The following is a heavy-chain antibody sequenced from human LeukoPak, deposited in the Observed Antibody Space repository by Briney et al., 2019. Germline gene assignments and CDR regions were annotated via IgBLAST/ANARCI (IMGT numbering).Heavy chain of an antibody. J-gene: IGHJ4*02. CDR1: GFTFGKYG. V-gene: IGHV3-7*03. D-gene: IGHD3-3*01. CDR3: ARDQYDTWSRRGNFDS. CDR2: IKLDGSEK. Sequence: GGSLRLSCVASGFTFGKYGMSWVRQAPGQGLEWVANIKLDGSEKNYVDSVKGRFTISRDNTKNSLYLQMNSLRVEDTAVFYCARDQYDTWSRRGNFDSWGQGTLVIVSS.